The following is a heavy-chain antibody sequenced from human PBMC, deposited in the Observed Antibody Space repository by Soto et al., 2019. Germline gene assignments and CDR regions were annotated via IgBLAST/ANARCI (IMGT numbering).Heavy chain of an antibody. J-gene: IGHJ3*02. D-gene: IGHD2-2*01. CDR3: ARAPLGYCISTSCEYGTFDI. Sequence: GASVKVSCKASGGSFSSYAISWVRQAPGQGLEWMGGIIPIFGTANYAQKFQGRVTITADESTSTAYMELSSLRSEDTAVYYCARAPLGYCISTSCEYGTFDIWGQGTMVTVSS. CDR1: GGSFSSYA. CDR2: IIPIFGTA. V-gene: IGHV1-69*13.